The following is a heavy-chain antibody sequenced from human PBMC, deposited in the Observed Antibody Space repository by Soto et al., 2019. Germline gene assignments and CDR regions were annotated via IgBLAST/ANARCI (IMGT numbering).Heavy chain of an antibody. CDR2: ISSSSSYI. CDR3: ARGSYHDYGDYGAYYCYGMDV. D-gene: IGHD4-17*01. CDR1: GFTFSSYS. J-gene: IGHJ6*02. V-gene: IGHV3-21*01. Sequence: GGSLRLSCAASGFTFSSYSMNWVRQAPGKGLEWVSSISSSSSYIYYADSVKGRFTISRDNAKNSLYLQMNSLRAEDTAVYYCARGSYHDYGDYGAYYCYGMDVWGQGTTVTVSS.